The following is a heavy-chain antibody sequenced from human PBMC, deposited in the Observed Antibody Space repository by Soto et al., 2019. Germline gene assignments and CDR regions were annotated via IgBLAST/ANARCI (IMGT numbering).Heavy chain of an antibody. CDR1: GYTFTSSG. CDR3: ARESGSYMYVSN. V-gene: IGHV1-18*01. J-gene: IGHJ4*02. Sequence: QVQLVQSGAEVKKPGASVKVSCKASGYTFTSSGFSWVRQAPGQGLEWMAWISAYNGETHYAQKFQGRVTMTTGTSTRISYMELRSLRSDDTAVHYCARESGSYMYVSNWGQGPLVTVSS. D-gene: IGHD1-26*01. CDR2: ISAYNGET.